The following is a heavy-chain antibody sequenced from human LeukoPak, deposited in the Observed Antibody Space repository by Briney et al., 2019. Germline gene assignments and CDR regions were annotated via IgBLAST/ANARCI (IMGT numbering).Heavy chain of an antibody. J-gene: IGHJ4*02. CDR2: IYYSGST. CDR3: AREPEGYYDSSGPPRPFDY. CDR1: GGSISSSSYH. Sequence: PSETLSLTCTVSGGSISSSSYHWGWIRQPPGKGLEWIGSIYYSGSTYYNPSLKSRVTISVDTSKNQFSLKLSSVTAADTAVYYCAREPEGYYDSSGPPRPFDYWGQGTLVTVSS. V-gene: IGHV4-39*07. D-gene: IGHD3-22*01.